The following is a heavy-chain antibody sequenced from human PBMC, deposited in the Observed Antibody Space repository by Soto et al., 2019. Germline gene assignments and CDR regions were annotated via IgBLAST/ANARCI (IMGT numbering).Heavy chain of an antibody. CDR2: IIPIFGTA. Sequence: SVKVSCKASGGTFSSYAISWVRQAPGQGLEWMGGIIPIFGTANYAQKFQGRVTITADESTSTAYMELSSLRSEDTAVYYCARDRRGAIVGVVIERMYNWVDPWG. CDR1: GGTFSSYA. V-gene: IGHV1-69*13. J-gene: IGHJ5*02. D-gene: IGHD3-3*01. CDR3: ARDRRGAIVGVVIERMYNWVDP.